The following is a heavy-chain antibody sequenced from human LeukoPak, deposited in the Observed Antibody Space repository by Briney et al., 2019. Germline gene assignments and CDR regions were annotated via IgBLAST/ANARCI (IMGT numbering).Heavy chain of an antibody. CDR3: ARDDNGYGSGSYWAFDI. J-gene: IGHJ3*02. CDR1: GFTFSSYA. D-gene: IGHD3-10*01. V-gene: IGHV3-30-3*01. CDR2: ISYDGSNK. Sequence: GRSLRLSCAASGFTFSSYATHWVRQAPGKGLEWVAVISYDGSNKYYADSVKGRFTISRDNSKNTLYLQMNSLRAEDTAVYYCARDDNGYGSGSYWAFDIWGQGTMVTVSS.